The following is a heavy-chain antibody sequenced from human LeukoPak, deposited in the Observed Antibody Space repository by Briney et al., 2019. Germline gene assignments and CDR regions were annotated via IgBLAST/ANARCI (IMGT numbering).Heavy chain of an antibody. Sequence: GGSLRLSCAASGFTLSVYAMHWVRQAPGKGLEWLAVISYDGNNEWYADSVKGRFTISRDNSNNTFYLQMNSLRAEDTAVYYCVFGYYYDSGSQYNWFDTWGQGTLVAVSS. J-gene: IGHJ5*02. CDR1: GFTLSVYA. CDR2: ISYDGNNE. V-gene: IGHV3-30-3*01. CDR3: VFGYYYDSGSQYNWFDT. D-gene: IGHD3-10*01.